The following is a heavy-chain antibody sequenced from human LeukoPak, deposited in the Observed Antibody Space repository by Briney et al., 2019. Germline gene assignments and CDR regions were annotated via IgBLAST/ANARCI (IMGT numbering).Heavy chain of an antibody. CDR1: GGSFSRNY. D-gene: IGHD6-19*01. V-gene: IGHV4-59*01. CDR2: VYYSGST. Sequence: SETLSLTCTVSGGSFSRNYWSWLRQPPGKGLEWIVYVYYSGSTNYNPSLKSRVTISVDTSKNQFSLKLSSVTAADTAVYYCARGYGPNSSGWDSWGQGTLVTVSS. J-gene: IGHJ4*02. CDR3: ARGYGPNSSGWDS.